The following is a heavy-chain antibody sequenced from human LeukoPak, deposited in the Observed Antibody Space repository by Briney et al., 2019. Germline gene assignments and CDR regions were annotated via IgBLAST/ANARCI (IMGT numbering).Heavy chain of an antibody. Sequence: GGSLRLSCAASGFTFSSYSMNWVRQAPGKGLEWVSSISSSSSYIYYADSVKGRFTISRDNAKNSLYLQTNSLRAEDTAVYYCARDQNYDILTGIDYWGQGTLVTVSS. D-gene: IGHD3-9*01. CDR3: ARDQNYDILTGIDY. V-gene: IGHV3-21*01. CDR2: ISSSSSYI. J-gene: IGHJ4*02. CDR1: GFTFSSYS.